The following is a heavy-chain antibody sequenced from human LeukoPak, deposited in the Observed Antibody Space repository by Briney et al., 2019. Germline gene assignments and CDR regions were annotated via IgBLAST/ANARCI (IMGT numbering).Heavy chain of an antibody. CDR3: ARYRSDDFGAFDI. D-gene: IGHD4/OR15-4a*01. Sequence: GGSLRLSCAASGFTFSNYEMNWVRQALGKGLEWVSYISSSGSTLYYADSVKGRFTISRDNAKNSLYLQMNSLRAEDTAVYYCARYRSDDFGAFDIWGQGTMVTVSS. J-gene: IGHJ3*02. CDR2: ISSSGSTL. CDR1: GFTFSNYE. V-gene: IGHV3-48*03.